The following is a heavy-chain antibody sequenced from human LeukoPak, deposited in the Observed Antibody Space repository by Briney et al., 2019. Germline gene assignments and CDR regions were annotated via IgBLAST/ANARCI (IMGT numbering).Heavy chain of an antibody. CDR2: ISGSGGST. D-gene: IGHD2-15*01. Sequence: PGGSLRLSCAASGFTLSSYAMSWVRQAPGKGLEWVSAISGSGGSTYYADSVKGRFTISRDNSKNTLYLQMNSLRAEDTAVYYCASSFSGGSYYDAFDIWGQGTMVTVSS. J-gene: IGHJ3*02. CDR1: GFTLSSYA. CDR3: ASSFSGGSYYDAFDI. V-gene: IGHV3-23*01.